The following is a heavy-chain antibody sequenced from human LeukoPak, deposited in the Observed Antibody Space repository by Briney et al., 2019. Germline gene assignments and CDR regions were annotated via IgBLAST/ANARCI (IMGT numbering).Heavy chain of an antibody. J-gene: IGHJ4*02. D-gene: IGHD3-22*01. Sequence: ASVKVSCKASGYTFTSYDINWVRQATGQGLEWMGWMNPNSGNTGYAQKFQGRVTMTRNTSISTAYMELSSLRSEDTAVYYCARGPKNSYDSGGYELDYWGQGTLVTVSS. V-gene: IGHV1-8*01. CDR3: ARGPKNSYDSGGYELDY. CDR2: MNPNSGNT. CDR1: GYTFTSYD.